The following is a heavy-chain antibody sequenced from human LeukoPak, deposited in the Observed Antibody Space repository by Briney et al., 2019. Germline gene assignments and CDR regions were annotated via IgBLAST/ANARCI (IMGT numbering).Heavy chain of an antibody. Sequence: SETLSLTCTVSGGSISSSSYYWGWIRQPPGKGLEWIGSIYYSGSTYYNPSLKSRVTKSVDTSKNQFSLKLSSVTAADTAVYYCARHALRHSLYGDYERIDYYYYYYMDVWGKGTTVTISS. CDR2: IYYSGST. CDR3: ARHALRHSLYGDYERIDYYYYYYMDV. J-gene: IGHJ6*03. D-gene: IGHD4-17*01. V-gene: IGHV4-39*01. CDR1: GGSISSSSYY.